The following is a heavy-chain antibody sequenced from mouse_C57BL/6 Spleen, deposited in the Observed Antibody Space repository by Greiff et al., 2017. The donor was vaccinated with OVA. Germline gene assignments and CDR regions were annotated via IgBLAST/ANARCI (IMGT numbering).Heavy chain of an antibody. J-gene: IGHJ2*01. CDR3: ARTGYYYGSSSYYFDY. D-gene: IGHD1-1*01. CDR1: GYSITSGYY. Sequence: DVKLVESGPGLVKPSQSLSLTCSVTGYSITSGYYWNWIRQFPGNKLEWMGYISYDGSNNYNPSLKNRISITRDTSKNQFFLKLNSVTTEDTATYYCARTGYYYGSSSYYFDYWGQGTTLTVSS. CDR2: ISYDGSN. V-gene: IGHV3-6*01.